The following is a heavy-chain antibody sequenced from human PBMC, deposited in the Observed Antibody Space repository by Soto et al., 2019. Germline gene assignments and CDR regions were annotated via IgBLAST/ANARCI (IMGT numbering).Heavy chain of an antibody. CDR3: ARRGRTYCGGDCYSGGAFDI. CDR1: GFTFSDHY. D-gene: IGHD2-21*02. Sequence: HPGGSLRLSCAASGFTFSDHYMDWVRQAPGKGLEWVGRTRNKANSYTTEYAASVKGRFTISRDDSKNSLYLQMNSLKTEDTAVYYCARRGRTYCGGDCYSGGAFDIWGQGTMVTVPS. J-gene: IGHJ3*02. V-gene: IGHV3-72*01. CDR2: TRNKANSYTT.